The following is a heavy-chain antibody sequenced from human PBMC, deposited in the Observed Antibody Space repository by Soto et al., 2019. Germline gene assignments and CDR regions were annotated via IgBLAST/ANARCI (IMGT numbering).Heavy chain of an antibody. D-gene: IGHD2-2*03. CDR1: GFAFSSYS. V-gene: IGHV3-23*01. Sequence: DVQLLESGGGLVQPGGSLRLSCVASGFAFSSYSMTWVRQAPGKGLEWVSAVSGGGESTYYAYSVKGRFTISIDNINNTLDLQMDRLESEEKAIYYCANSSWIIPFDVWGQGRMVIVSS. CDR2: VSGGGEST. CDR3: ANSSWIIPFDV. J-gene: IGHJ3*01.